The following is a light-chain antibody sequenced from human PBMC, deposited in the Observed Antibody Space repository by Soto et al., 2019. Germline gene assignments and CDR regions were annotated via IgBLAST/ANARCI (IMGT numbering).Light chain of an antibody. CDR2: HAS. J-gene: IGKJ5*01. CDR3: QQYHHWPPIT. CDR1: QSVDSN. V-gene: IGKV3-15*01. Sequence: EIVMTQSAATLSVSPGERATLSCRASQSVDSNLVWYQQKPGQSPRLLIFHASTRASGIPARFSGSGSGTEFTLTISSLQSEDFAVYYCQQYHHWPPITFGQGTRLEIK.